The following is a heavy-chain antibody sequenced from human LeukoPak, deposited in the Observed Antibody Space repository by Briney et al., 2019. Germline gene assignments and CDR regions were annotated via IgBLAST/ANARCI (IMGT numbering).Heavy chain of an antibody. CDR3: ARDGSGSYNWFDP. V-gene: IGHV4-61*01. CDR1: GGSVSSGSYY. Sequence: SETLSLTCTVSGGSVSSGSYYWSWIRQPPGQGLEWIGYIYYSGSTNYNPSLKSRVTISVDTSKNQFPLKLSSVTAADTAVYYCARDGSGSYNWFDPWGQGTLVTVSS. J-gene: IGHJ5*02. D-gene: IGHD3-10*01. CDR2: IYYSGST.